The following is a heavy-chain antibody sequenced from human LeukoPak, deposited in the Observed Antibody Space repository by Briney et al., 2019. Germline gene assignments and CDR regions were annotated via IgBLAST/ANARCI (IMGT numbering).Heavy chain of an antibody. Sequence: SETLSLTCAVYGGSFSGYYWSWIRQPPGKGLERIGEINHSGSTNYNPSLKSRVTISVDTSKNQFSLKLSSVTAADTAVYYCARAARYCSGGSCFRGSRWFDPWGQGTLVTVSS. CDR3: ARAARYCSGGSCFRGSRWFDP. CDR2: INHSGST. J-gene: IGHJ5*02. D-gene: IGHD2-15*01. V-gene: IGHV4-34*01. CDR1: GGSFSGYY.